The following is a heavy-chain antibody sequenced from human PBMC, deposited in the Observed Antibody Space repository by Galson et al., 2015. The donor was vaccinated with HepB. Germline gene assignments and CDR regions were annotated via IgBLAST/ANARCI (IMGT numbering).Heavy chain of an antibody. J-gene: IGHJ5*02. CDR3: ASGGGYGDYGDWFDP. D-gene: IGHD4-17*01. CDR1: GFTRSHS. CDR2: ISSSSRYI. V-gene: IGHV3-21*01. Sequence: SLRLSCAASGFTRSHSMNWVRQAPGEGLEWVSSISSSSRYIYYMDSVKGRFTISRDNDKNSLYLQMDSLRVEDTAVYYCASGGGYGDYGDWFDPWGQGTLVIVSS.